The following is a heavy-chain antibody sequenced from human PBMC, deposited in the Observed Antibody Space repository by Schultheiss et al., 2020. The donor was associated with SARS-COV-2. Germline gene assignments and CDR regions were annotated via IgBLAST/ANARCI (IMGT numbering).Heavy chain of an antibody. J-gene: IGHJ4*02. CDR1: GGSINSYY. V-gene: IGHV4-59*01. CDR2: IYYSGST. CDR3: ARTADYGDYLDY. Sequence: SETLSLTCTVSGGSINSYYWSWIRQPAGKGLEWIGYIYYSGSTNYNPSLKSRVTISVDTSKNQFSLKLSSVTAADTAVYYCARTADYGDYLDYWGQGTLVTVSS. D-gene: IGHD4-17*01.